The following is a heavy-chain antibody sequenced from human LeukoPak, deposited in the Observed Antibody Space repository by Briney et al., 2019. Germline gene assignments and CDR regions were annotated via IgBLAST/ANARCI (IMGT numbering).Heavy chain of an antibody. CDR3: ARDLGGYDH. J-gene: IGHJ5*02. CDR2: IRSSSSYI. V-gene: IGHV3-21*01. CDR1: GFTFSSYS. D-gene: IGHD5-12*01. Sequence: GGSLRLSCAASGFTFSSYSMNWVRQAPGKGLEWVSSIRSSSSYIYYADSVKGRFTISRDNAKNSLYLQMNSLRAEDTAVYYCARDLGGYDHWGQGTLVTVAS.